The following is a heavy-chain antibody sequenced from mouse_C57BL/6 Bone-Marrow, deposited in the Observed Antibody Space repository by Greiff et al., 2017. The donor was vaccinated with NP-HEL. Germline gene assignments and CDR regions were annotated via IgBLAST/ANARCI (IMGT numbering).Heavy chain of an antibody. CDR1: GYTFTSYW. D-gene: IGHD3-2*02. Sequence: QVQLQQSGAELVRPGSSVKLSCKASGYTFTSYWMDWVKQRPGQGLEWIGYIYPSDSATHYNQKFKDKATLTVDKSSSTAYMQLSSLTSEDSAVDYGASLTAQATEGWFAYWGQGTLVTVSA. J-gene: IGHJ3*01. CDR3: ASLTAQATEGWFAY. V-gene: IGHV1-61*01. CDR2: IYPSDSAT.